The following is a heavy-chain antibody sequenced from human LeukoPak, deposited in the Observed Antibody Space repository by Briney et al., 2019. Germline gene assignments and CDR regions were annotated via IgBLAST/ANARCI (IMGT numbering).Heavy chain of an antibody. CDR1: GYTFTSYG. Sequence: ASVKVSCKASGYTFTSYGISWVRQAPGQGLEWMGWINPNSGGTNYAQKFQGRVTMTRDTSISTAYMELSRLRSDDTAVYYCAGTVTTWDYYYGMDVWGQGTTVTVSS. CDR2: INPNSGGT. V-gene: IGHV1-2*02. CDR3: AGTVTTWDYYYGMDV. D-gene: IGHD4-17*01. J-gene: IGHJ6*02.